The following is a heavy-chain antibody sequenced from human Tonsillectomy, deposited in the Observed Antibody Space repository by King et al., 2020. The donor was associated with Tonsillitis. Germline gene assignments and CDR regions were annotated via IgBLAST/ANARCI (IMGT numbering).Heavy chain of an antibody. CDR1: GFTFSNAW. J-gene: IGHJ4*02. D-gene: IGHD5-24*01. Sequence: VQLVESGGGLVKPGGSLRLSCAGSGFTFSNAWMSWVRQAPGKGLEWVGRIKSKTDGGTTDYAAPVKGRCTISRDDSKTTLYLQMNSLKTEDPAVYYCTARDGYNLGPYYFDYWGQGTLVTVSS. CDR2: IKSKTDGGTT. CDR3: TARDGYNLGPYYFDY. V-gene: IGHV3-15*01.